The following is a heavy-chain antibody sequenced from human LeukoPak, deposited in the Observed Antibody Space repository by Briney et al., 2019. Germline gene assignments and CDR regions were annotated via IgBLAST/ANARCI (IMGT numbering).Heavy chain of an antibody. J-gene: IGHJ4*02. D-gene: IGHD3-10*01. CDR2: ISSSSSYI. V-gene: IGHV3-21*01. CDR1: GFTFSSYS. CDR3: AREYGSGSYYEDY. Sequence: PGGSLRLSCAASGFTFSSYSMNWVRQAPGKGLEWVSSISSSSSYIYYADSVKGRFTISRDNAKNSLYLRMNSLRAEDTAVYYCAREYGSGSYYEDYWGQGTLVTVSS.